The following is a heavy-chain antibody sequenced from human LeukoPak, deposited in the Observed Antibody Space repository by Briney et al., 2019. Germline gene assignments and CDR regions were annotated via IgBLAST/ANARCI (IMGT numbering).Heavy chain of an antibody. Sequence: SETLSLTCTVSGGSISSYYWSWIRQPPGKGLEWIGYIYYSGSTNYNPSLKSRVTISVDRSKNQFSLKLSSVTAADTAVYYCARGTIDYGMDVWGQGTTVTVSS. CDR3: ARGTIDYGMDV. CDR1: GGSISSYY. CDR2: IYYSGST. J-gene: IGHJ6*02. V-gene: IGHV4-59*12. D-gene: IGHD4/OR15-4a*01.